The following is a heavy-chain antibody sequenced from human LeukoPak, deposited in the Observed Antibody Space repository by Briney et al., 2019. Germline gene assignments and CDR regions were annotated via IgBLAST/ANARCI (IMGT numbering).Heavy chain of an antibody. J-gene: IGHJ4*02. CDR3: ARDREGDYYDSRGYYFDY. CDR1: GGSISSYY. V-gene: IGHV4-4*07. D-gene: IGHD3-22*01. CDR2: IYTSGST. Sequence: PSETLSLTCTVSGGSISSYYWSWIRQPAGKGLEWIGRIYTSGSTNYNPSLKSRVTMSVDTSKNQFSLKLSSVTAEDTAVYYCARDREGDYYDSRGYYFDYWGQGTLVTVSS.